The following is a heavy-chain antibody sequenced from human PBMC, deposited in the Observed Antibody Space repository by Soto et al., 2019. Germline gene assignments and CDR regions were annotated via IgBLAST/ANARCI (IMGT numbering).Heavy chain of an antibody. CDR1: GFTLSMYS. V-gene: IGHV3-7*03. CDR2: IPQEGSDG. J-gene: IGHJ6*02. CDR3: ARYQLILPAHDFFYGSDV. D-gene: IGHD2-21*02. Sequence: DVQLEESGGGLVQPGESLRLSCEVSGFTLSMYSMSWVRQAPGKGREWVAKIPQEGSDGHYVDSVKGRFTISRDNAKNSVYLQMNSLRADDTAVYYCARYQLILPAHDFFYGSDVWGQGAKVTVSS.